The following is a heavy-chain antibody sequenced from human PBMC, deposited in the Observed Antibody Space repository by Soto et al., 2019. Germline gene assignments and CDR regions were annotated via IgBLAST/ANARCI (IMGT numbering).Heavy chain of an antibody. J-gene: IGHJ4*02. V-gene: IGHV1-18*01. CDR1: GYTFTSYG. D-gene: IGHD3-9*01. CDR2: ISAYNGNT. Sequence: ASVKVSCKASGYTFTSYGISWVRQAPGQGLEWMGWISAYNGNTNYAQMLQGRVTMTTDTSTSTAYMELRSLRSDDTAVYYCARGSNFDWLLSPYTALVLWGQGTLVTVS. CDR3: ARGSNFDWLLSPYTALVL.